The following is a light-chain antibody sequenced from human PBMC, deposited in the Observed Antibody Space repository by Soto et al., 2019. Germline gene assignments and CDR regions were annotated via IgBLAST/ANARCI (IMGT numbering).Light chain of an antibody. CDR2: KAS. V-gene: IGKV1-5*03. J-gene: IGKJ1*01. CDR1: QSISSW. CDR3: QQYNSYWT. Sequence: DLQMTQSPSTLSASVGDRVTITCRASQSISSWLAWYQQKPGKAPKLLIYKASSLESGVPSRFSGSGSGTEFTLTIRSLQPDDFATYYCQQYNSYWTFGQGTKVEIK.